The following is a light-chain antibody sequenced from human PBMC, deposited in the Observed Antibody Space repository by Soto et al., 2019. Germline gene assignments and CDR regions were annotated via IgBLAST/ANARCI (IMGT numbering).Light chain of an antibody. V-gene: IGKV1-39*01. CDR3: QQSSTTPWT. CDR2: SAS. Sequence: DIQMTQSPSSLSASVGDRVTITCRASQSVSGYLHWYQQTPGKAPKLLLYSASKLQRGVPSRFSGSGSGTDFTLTSSSLQPEDVAIYYCQQSSTTPWTVGQGTNVAI. J-gene: IGKJ1*01. CDR1: QSVSGY.